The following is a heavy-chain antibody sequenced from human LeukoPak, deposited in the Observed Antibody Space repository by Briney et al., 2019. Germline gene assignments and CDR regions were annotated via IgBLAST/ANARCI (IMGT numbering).Heavy chain of an antibody. CDR2: ISSSGSTI. Sequence: GGSLRLSCAASGFTLSDYYMSWIRQAPGKGLEWVSYISSSGSTIYYADSVKGRFTISRDNAKNSLYLQMNSLRAEDTAVYYCARPLWFGEPSSGFDYWDQGTLVTVSS. J-gene: IGHJ4*02. CDR1: GFTLSDYY. CDR3: ARPLWFGEPSSGFDY. D-gene: IGHD3-10*01. V-gene: IGHV3-11*01.